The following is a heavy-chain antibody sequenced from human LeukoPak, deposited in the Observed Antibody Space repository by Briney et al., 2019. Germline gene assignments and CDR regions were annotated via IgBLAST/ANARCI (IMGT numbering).Heavy chain of an antibody. CDR2: ISSRSSYI. Sequence: PRGSLRLSCAASGFNFSNHNMNWVRQAPGKGLEWVSSISSRSSYIYYADSLKGRFTISRDNAKNSVYLQMNSLRAEDTAVYYCVSYFGFDYWGQGTLVTVSS. J-gene: IGHJ4*02. CDR3: VSYFGFDY. V-gene: IGHV3-21*01. CDR1: GFNFSNHN. D-gene: IGHD3-10*01.